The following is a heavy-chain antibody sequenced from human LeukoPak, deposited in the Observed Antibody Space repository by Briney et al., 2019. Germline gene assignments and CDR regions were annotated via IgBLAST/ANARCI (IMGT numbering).Heavy chain of an antibody. CDR3: ARVGRFGELLQFGY. CDR2: ISAYNGNT. Sequence: ASVKVSCKASGYTFTNYGINWVRQAPGQGLEWMGWISAYNGNTNYAQNLQGRVTMTTDTSTSTAYMELRSLRSDDTAVYYCARVGRFGELLQFGYWGQGTLVTVSS. D-gene: IGHD3-10*01. CDR1: GYTFTNYG. J-gene: IGHJ4*02. V-gene: IGHV1-18*01.